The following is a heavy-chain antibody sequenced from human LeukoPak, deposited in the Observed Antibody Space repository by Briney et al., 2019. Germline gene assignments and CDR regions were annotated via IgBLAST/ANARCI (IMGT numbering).Heavy chain of an antibody. CDR2: IYYSGST. CDR1: GVSISSYY. V-gene: IGHV4-59*01. D-gene: IGHD6-19*01. Sequence: SETLSLTCTVSGVSISSYYWSWLRQPPGKGLEWIGYIYYSGSTNYNPSLKSRVTISVDTSKNQFSLKLSSVTAADTAVYYCATSSGWYRWYFDLWGRGTLVTVSS. CDR3: ATSSGWYRWYFDL. J-gene: IGHJ2*01.